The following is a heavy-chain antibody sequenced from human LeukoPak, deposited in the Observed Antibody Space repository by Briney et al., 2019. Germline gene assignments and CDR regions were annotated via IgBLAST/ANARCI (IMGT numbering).Heavy chain of an antibody. Sequence: PSETLSLTCTASGYSISTGYYWDWIRQPPGKGLEWIGTFYHGGSTYYNPSLKIRVTISVDTSKNQFSLKLNSVTAADTGVYYCARDHLANLASRLFDPWGQGSLVTVSS. CDR1: GYSISTGYY. D-gene: IGHD3-3*01. CDR3: ARDHLANLASRLFDP. CDR2: FYHGGST. V-gene: IGHV4-38-2*02. J-gene: IGHJ5*02.